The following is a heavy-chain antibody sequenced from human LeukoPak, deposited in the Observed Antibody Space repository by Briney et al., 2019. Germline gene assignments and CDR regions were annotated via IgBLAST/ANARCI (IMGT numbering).Heavy chain of an antibody. CDR2: ISGSGGST. CDR1: GFTFSSYA. Sequence: GGSLRLSCAASGFTFSSYAMSWVRQAPGKGLEWVSAISGSGGSTYYADSVKGGFTISRDNSNNTVYLQMNSLRAEDTAVYYCARSSGRSPNRDYMDVWGKGTTVTISS. D-gene: IGHD1-14*01. J-gene: IGHJ6*03. V-gene: IGHV3-23*01. CDR3: ARSSGRSPNRDYMDV.